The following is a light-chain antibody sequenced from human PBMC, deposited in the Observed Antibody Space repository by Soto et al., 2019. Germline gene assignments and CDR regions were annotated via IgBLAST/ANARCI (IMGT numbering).Light chain of an antibody. J-gene: IGKJ1*01. CDR2: GAS. Sequence: EIVLTQSPGTLSLSPGERATLSCRASQSVSSSYLAWYQQKPGQAPRLLIYGASSRATGIPDRFSGSGSGTDFTFTISRLEPEDFAVYYCQQYGSSPTLGQGTKVDIK. V-gene: IGKV3-20*01. CDR3: QQYGSSPT. CDR1: QSVSSSY.